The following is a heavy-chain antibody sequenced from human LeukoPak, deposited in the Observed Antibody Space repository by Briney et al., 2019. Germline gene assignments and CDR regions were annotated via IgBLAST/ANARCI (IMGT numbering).Heavy chain of an antibody. CDR2: IYPGDSDT. CDR1: GYSFTNYW. J-gene: IGHJ5*02. CDR3: ARAGFWLTAMPWGNWFDP. V-gene: IGHV5-51*01. D-gene: IGHD5-18*01. Sequence: GESLKISCKGSGYSFTNYWIAWVRQMPGKGLEWMGIIYPGDSDTRYSQSFQGQVTISVDKSISTAHLQWSSLKASDTAMYYCARAGFWLTAMPWGNWFDPWGQGTLVTVSS.